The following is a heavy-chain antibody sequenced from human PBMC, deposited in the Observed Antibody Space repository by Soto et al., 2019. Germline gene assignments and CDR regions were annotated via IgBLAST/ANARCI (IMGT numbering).Heavy chain of an antibody. D-gene: IGHD3-16*01. J-gene: IGHJ4*02. V-gene: IGHV4-31*11. CDR2: IYYSGST. CDR3: ALRLGDPGRLYFDY. Sequence: SETLSLTCAVSGGSISSGGYYWSWIRQHPGKGLEWIGYIYYSGSTYYNPSLKSRVTISVDTSKNQFSLKLSSVTAADTAVYYCALRLGDPGRLYFDYWGQGTLVTVSS. CDR1: GGSISSGGYY.